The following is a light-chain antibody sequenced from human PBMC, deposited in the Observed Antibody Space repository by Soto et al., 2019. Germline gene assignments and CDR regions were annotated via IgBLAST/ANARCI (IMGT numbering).Light chain of an antibody. J-gene: IGLJ3*02. CDR1: SSNIGSNT. Sequence: QSVLPQPPSASGTPGQWVTLSCSGSSSNIGSNTVNWYQQLPGTAPKLLIYSNNQRPSGVPDRFSGSKSGTSASLAISGLQSEDEADYYCAAWDDSLNGWVFGGGTKLTVL. CDR2: SNN. CDR3: AAWDDSLNGWV. V-gene: IGLV1-44*01.